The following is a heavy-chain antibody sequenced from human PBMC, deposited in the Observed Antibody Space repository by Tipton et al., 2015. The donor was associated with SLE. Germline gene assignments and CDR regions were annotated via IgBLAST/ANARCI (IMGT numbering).Heavy chain of an antibody. CDR3: ARALWVDKDIAGEPIGIRLRAFDM. J-gene: IGHJ3*02. Sequence: TLSLTCTVSGGSINIYYWSWVRQSPGEGLEWIGYIYYSGTTNNNPSLKSRVNMSIDTSKNHFSLNLSSVTAADTAIYYCARALWVDKDIAGEPIGIRLRAFDMWGQGTMVSVSS. D-gene: IGHD2-2*02. CDR2: IYYSGTT. CDR1: GGSINIYY. V-gene: IGHV4-59*01.